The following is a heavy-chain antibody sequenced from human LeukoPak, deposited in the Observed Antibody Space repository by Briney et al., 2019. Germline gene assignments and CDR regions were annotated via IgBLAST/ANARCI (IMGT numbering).Heavy chain of an antibody. CDR3: ARNSNHGSGSYYPNWFDP. Sequence: PSGTLSLTCGVSGGSTNSSTWWSWVRQSPGKGLEWIGEIYRSGSTHYNPSLKSRVTLSLDKSKNQFSLKLTSVTAADTAVYYCARNSNHGSGSYYPNWFDPWGQGTLVTVSS. D-gene: IGHD3-10*01. V-gene: IGHV4-4*02. J-gene: IGHJ5*02. CDR1: GGSTNSSTW. CDR2: IYRSGST.